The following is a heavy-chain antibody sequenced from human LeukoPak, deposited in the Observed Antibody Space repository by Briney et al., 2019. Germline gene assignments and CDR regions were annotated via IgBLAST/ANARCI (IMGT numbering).Heavy chain of an antibody. J-gene: IGHJ4*02. Sequence: ASVKVSCKASGYTFTSYGISWVRQAPGQGLEWMGWISAYNGNTNYAQKLQGRVTMTTDTSTSTAYMELRSLRSDDTAVYYCARVSSLILWFGELSPFDYWGQGTLVTVSS. V-gene: IGHV1-18*01. D-gene: IGHD3-10*01. CDR1: GYTFTSYG. CDR3: ARVSSLILWFGELSPFDY. CDR2: ISAYNGNT.